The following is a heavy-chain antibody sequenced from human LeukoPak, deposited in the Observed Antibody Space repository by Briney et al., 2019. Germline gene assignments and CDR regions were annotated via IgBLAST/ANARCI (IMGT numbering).Heavy chain of an antibody. CDR2: ISGSGGGT. CDR3: EQEGRVFLFVDY. CDR1: GFTFSSYA. V-gene: IGHV3-23*01. D-gene: IGHD3-10*02. J-gene: IGHJ4*02. Sequence: RGGSQILSCTASGFTFSSYAMSWGRRAPGRGLEWVSAISGSGGGTSYADSVKGRITISRNNAKNMPFLQMNSVRADNTDGYYCEQEGRVFLFVDYWGQGTLVTVAS.